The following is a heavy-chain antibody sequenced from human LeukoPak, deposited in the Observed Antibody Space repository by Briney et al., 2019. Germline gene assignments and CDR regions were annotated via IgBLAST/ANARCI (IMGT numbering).Heavy chain of an antibody. V-gene: IGHV3-74*01. Sequence: PGGSLRLSCAASGFTFSSYWMHWARQAPGKGLVWVSRINTGGSTTDYADSVKGRFTISRDNAKNTLYLQMNSLRAEDTAVYYCSRDLRGRDDYWGQGILVIVSS. J-gene: IGHJ4*02. CDR3: SRDLRGRDDY. CDR1: GFTFSSYW. CDR2: INTGGSTT. D-gene: IGHD5-24*01.